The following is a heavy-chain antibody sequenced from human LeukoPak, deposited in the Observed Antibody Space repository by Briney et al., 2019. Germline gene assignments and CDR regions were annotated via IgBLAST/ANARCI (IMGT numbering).Heavy chain of an antibody. CDR3: ARDYYGSGSYPHFDY. Sequence: GASVKVSCKASGYTFTDYFMHWVRQAPGQGLEWMGIINPSGGSTSYAQKFQGRVTMTRDTSTSTVYMELSSLRSEDTAVYYCARDYYGSGSYPHFDYWGQGTLVTVSS. V-gene: IGHV1-46*01. J-gene: IGHJ4*02. CDR2: INPSGGST. D-gene: IGHD3-10*01. CDR1: GYTFTDYF.